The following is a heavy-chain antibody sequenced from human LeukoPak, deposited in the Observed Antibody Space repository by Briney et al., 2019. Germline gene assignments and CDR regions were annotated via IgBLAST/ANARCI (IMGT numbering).Heavy chain of an antibody. CDR3: AILSVPGDYFDY. D-gene: IGHD3-10*02. J-gene: IGHJ4*02. CDR1: EFTFSSYA. Sequence: GGSLRLSCAASEFTFSSYAMSWVRQAPGKGLEWVSGISYSGGSTYYADSVKGRFTISRDNSKNTLYLQMNNLRVEDTAVYYCAILSVPGDYFDYWGQGTLVTVSS. V-gene: IGHV3-23*01. CDR2: ISYSGGST.